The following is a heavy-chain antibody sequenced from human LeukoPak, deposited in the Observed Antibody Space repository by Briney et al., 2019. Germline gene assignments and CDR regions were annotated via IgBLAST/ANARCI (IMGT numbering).Heavy chain of an antibody. J-gene: IGHJ4*02. Sequence: GGSLRLSCAASGLTFSSYSMNWVRQAPGKGLAWVSSISSSSSYIYYADSVKGRFTISRDNAKNSLYLQMNSLRAEDTAVYYCARDRDWASDYWGQGTLVTVSS. V-gene: IGHV3-21*01. CDR3: ARDRDWASDY. D-gene: IGHD3-9*01. CDR1: GLTFSSYS. CDR2: ISSSSSYI.